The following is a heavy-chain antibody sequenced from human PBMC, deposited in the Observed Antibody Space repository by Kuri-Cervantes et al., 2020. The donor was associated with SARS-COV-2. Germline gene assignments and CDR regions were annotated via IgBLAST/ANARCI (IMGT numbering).Heavy chain of an antibody. J-gene: IGHJ4*02. CDR1: GFTFSNAW. CDR2: IKSKTDGGTT. CDR3: TTELLWFGERHGFDY. Sequence: ESLKISCAASGFTFSNAWLIWVRQAPGQGLEWVGRIKSKTDGGTTDYAALVKGRFTISRDDSKNTLYLQIDSLKTEDTAVYYCTTELLWFGERHGFDYWGQGTLVTVSS. V-gene: IGHV3-15*01. D-gene: IGHD3-10*01.